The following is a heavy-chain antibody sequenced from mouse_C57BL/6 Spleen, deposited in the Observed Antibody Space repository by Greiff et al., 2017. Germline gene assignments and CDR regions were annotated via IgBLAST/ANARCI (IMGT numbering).Heavy chain of an antibody. V-gene: IGHV1-15*01. Sequence: QVQLKQSGAELVRPGASVTLSCKASGYTFTDYEMHWVKQTPVHGLEWIGAIDPETGGTAYNQKFKGKAILTAAKSSSTAYMELRSLTSEDSAVYYCTRWGDGAWFAYWGQGTLVTVSA. D-gene: IGHD2-3*01. CDR2: IDPETGGT. J-gene: IGHJ3*01. CDR1: GYTFTDYE. CDR3: TRWGDGAWFAY.